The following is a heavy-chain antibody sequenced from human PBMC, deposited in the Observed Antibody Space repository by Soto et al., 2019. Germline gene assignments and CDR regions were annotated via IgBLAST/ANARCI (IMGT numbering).Heavy chain of an antibody. D-gene: IGHD1-26*01. CDR2: IIPIFGTA. V-gene: IGHV1-69*12. Sequence: QVQLVQSGAEVKKPGSSVKVSCKASGTTFSSFAISWVLQAPGQGLEWMGGIIPIFGTADYPLKFQGRVTITADESTNTALIELSSLRSEDTAVYYCTTYSGSYFSEIRFGMDVCGQGTTVSVS. CDR1: GTTFSSFA. CDR3: TTYSGSYFSEIRFGMDV. J-gene: IGHJ6*02.